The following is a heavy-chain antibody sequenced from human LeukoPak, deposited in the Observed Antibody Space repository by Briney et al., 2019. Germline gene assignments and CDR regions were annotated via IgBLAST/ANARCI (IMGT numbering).Heavy chain of an antibody. CDR2: INHSGST. V-gene: IGHV4-34*01. J-gene: IGHJ3*02. D-gene: IGHD3-10*01. CDR3: AKSNGYGLVDI. CDR1: GGSFSGYY. Sequence: PSETLSLTCAVYGGSFSGYYWSWIRQPPGMGLEWIGEINHSGSTNYNPSLKSRVTISVDTSKNQFSLKLNSVTAADTAVYYCAKSNGYGLVDIWGQGTMVTVSS.